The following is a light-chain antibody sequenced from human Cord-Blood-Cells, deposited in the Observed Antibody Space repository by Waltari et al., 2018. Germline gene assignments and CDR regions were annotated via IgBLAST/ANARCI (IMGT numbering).Light chain of an antibody. Sequence: DIQMTQSPSSLSASVGDRVTITCRASQSISSYLNRYQQKPGKAPKLLIYAASSLQSGVPSRFSGSGSGTDFTLTISSLQPEDFATYYCQQSYSRTTFGQGTKVEIK. CDR1: QSISSY. V-gene: IGKV1-39*01. CDR3: QQSYSRTT. CDR2: AAS. J-gene: IGKJ1*01.